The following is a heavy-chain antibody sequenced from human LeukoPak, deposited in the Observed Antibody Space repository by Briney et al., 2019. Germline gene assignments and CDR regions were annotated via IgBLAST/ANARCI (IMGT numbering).Heavy chain of an antibody. CDR1: GVSMSSNNW. V-gene: IGHV4-4*02. Sequence: SGTLSLTCAVSGVSMSSNNWWSWVRQPPGKGLEWIGEIHESGSTSYNPSLKSRVTISVDKSKDQFSLKLSSVTAADTAVYYCARHEGFSQKDWGQGTQVTVS. CDR2: IHESGST. J-gene: IGHJ4*02. CDR3: ARHEGFSQKD.